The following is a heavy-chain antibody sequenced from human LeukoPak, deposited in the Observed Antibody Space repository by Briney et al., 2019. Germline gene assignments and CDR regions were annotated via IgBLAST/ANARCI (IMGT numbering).Heavy chain of an antibody. CDR1: GGSISSGGYS. CDR2: IYHSGST. Sequence: SETLSLTCAVSGGSISSGGYSWSWIRQPPGKGLEWIGYIYHSGSTYYNPSLKSRVTISADRSKNQFSLKLSSVTAADTAVYYCARGGGYYYGSGSYYNGFDYWGQGTLVTVSS. D-gene: IGHD3-10*01. V-gene: IGHV4-30-2*01. CDR3: ARGGGYYYGSGSYYNGFDY. J-gene: IGHJ4*02.